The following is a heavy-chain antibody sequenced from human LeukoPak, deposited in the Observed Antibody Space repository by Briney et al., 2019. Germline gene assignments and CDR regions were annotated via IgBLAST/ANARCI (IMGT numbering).Heavy chain of an antibody. CDR2: INHSGST. Sequence: PSEALSLTCAVSGGSFSGYYWSWIRQPPGKGLEWIGEINHSGSTNYNPSLKSRVTISVDTSKNQSSLKLSSVTAADTAVYYCARGSSSGWFDYWGQGTLVTVSS. J-gene: IGHJ4*02. D-gene: IGHD6-19*01. V-gene: IGHV4-34*01. CDR3: ARGSSSGWFDY. CDR1: GGSFSGYY.